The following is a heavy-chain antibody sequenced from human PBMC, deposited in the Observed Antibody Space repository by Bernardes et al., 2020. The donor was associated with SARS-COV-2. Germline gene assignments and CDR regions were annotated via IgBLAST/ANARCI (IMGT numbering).Heavy chain of an antibody. CDR1: GFDFSDYW. V-gene: IGHV3-7*03. J-gene: IGHJ6*02. CDR3: ARSAGMDV. Sequence: GGPLRLSCAGSGFDFSDYWMTWVRKAPGKGLEWVDNIKRGGSESYYVDSVKGRFTISRDNAKNLLFLQMNSLRAEDTAVFYCARSAGMDVWGQGTMVTVSS. CDR2: IKRGGSES.